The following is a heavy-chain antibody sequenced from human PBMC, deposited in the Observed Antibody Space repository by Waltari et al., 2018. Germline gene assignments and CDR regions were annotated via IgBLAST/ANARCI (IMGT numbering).Heavy chain of an antibody. CDR2: IYHSGRP. Sequence: QVQLQESGPGLVKPSETLSLTCAVSGYSISSGYYWGWIRQPPGKGLEWIGSIYHSGRPNYNPSLKGGVPISVNTSKNQFSLKLSSVTAADTAVYYCARYHVLLWFGEQSDWFDPWGQGTLVTVSS. D-gene: IGHD3-10*01. CDR3: ARYHVLLWFGEQSDWFDP. CDR1: GYSISSGYY. V-gene: IGHV4-38-2*01. J-gene: IGHJ5*02.